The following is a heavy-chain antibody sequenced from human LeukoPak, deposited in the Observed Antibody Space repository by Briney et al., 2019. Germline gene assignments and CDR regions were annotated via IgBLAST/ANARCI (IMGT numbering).Heavy chain of an antibody. V-gene: IGHV4-61*02. CDR2: IYTSGST. CDR1: GGSISSGSYY. CDR3: ARDSLVEMATIRDY. Sequence: SETLSLTCTVSGGSISSGSYYWSWIRQPAGEGLEWIGRIYTSGSTNYNPSLKSRVTISVDTSKNQFSLKLSSVTAADTAVYYCARDSLVEMATIRDYWGQGTLVTVSS. D-gene: IGHD5-24*01. J-gene: IGHJ4*02.